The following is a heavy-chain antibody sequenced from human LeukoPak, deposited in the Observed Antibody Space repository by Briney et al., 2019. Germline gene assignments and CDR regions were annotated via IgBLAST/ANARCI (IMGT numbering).Heavy chain of an antibody. CDR2: LYHSGST. V-gene: IGHV4-38-2*02. J-gene: IGHJ3*02. CDR3: ARVSLLWFGVWAFDI. CDR1: GYSISSEYY. D-gene: IGHD3-10*01. Sequence: SETLSLTCTVSGYSISSEYYWGWIRQPPGKGLEWIGSLYHSGSTYYNPSLKSRVTISVDTSKNQFSLKLSSVTAADTAVYYCARVSLLWFGVWAFDIWGQGTMVTVSS.